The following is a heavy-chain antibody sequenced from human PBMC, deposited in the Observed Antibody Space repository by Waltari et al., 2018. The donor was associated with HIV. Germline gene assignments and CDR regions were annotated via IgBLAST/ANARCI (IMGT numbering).Heavy chain of an antibody. CDR2: INPRTRGT. Sequence: QVHREQSSAEGKKSGSSVKGSWQASGYSFHGLYIHWVRPNPGQGPEWIGDINPRTRGTNYALKFQDRVSLTTETSISTAYLQVRRWQSDDTATYFCARGGWIQLWLFVWGRGTRVTVSS. V-gene: IGHV1-2*02. CDR3: ARGGWIQLWLFV. D-gene: IGHD5-18*01. CDR1: GYSFHGLY. J-gene: IGHJ2*01.